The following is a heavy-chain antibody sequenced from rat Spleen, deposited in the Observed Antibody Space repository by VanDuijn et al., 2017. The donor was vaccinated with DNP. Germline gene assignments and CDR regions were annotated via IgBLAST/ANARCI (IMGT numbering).Heavy chain of an antibody. Sequence: EVQLVESGGGLVQPGRSMKLSCAASGFTFSNSDMAWVRQAPTKGLEWVASISTSGGSTYYRDSVKGRFTISRDNAKSTLYLQMDSLRSEDTATYYCATTYDGSYYYAMDAWGQGTSVTVSS. CDR3: ATTYDGSYYYAMDA. J-gene: IGHJ4*01. CDR2: ISTSGGST. D-gene: IGHD1-12*02. V-gene: IGHV5-25*01. CDR1: GFTFSNSD.